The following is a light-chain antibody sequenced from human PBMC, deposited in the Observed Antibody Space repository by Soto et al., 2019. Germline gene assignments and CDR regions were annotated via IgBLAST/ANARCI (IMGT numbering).Light chain of an antibody. CDR2: GAS. CDR1: QSVSSNF. V-gene: IGKV3-20*01. CDR3: QQYGTSPPT. J-gene: IGKJ1*01. Sequence: EIVLTQSPGTLSLSPGERATLSCKASQSVSSNFLASYQRKPGQAPRLLIYGASYRATDIPYRFSGSGSGTDFTLTITRLEPEEFAVYYCQQYGTSPPTFGQGTKVEI.